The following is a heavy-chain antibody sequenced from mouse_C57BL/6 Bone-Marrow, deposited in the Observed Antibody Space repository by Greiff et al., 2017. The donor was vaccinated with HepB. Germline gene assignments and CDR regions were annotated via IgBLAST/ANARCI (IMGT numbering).Heavy chain of an antibody. CDR1: GYTFTSYW. J-gene: IGHJ4*01. Sequence: VQLQQSGAELVKPGASVKLSCKASGYTFTSYWMHWVKQRPGQGLEWIGMIHPNSGSTNYNEKFKSKATLTVDKSSSTAYMQLSSLTSEDSAVYYCARRRGSSYAMDYWGQGTSVTVSS. V-gene: IGHV1-64*01. D-gene: IGHD1-1*01. CDR3: ARRRGSSYAMDY. CDR2: IHPNSGST.